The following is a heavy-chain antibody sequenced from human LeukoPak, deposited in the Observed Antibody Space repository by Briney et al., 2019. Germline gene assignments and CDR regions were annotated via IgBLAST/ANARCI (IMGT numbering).Heavy chain of an antibody. D-gene: IGHD3-22*01. CDR1: GDSINSLDL. V-gene: IGHV4-4*02. Sequence: SGTLSLTCTVSGDSINSLDLWSWVRQPPGKGLEWIGEMYLSGTTHSNPSVKSRVTISIDKTKNQFFLNLSSVTAADTAVYYCAGLVGRYSSGLYYYYFDYWGQGTLVTVSS. CDR3: AGLVGRYSSGLYYYYFDY. CDR2: MYLSGTT. J-gene: IGHJ4*02.